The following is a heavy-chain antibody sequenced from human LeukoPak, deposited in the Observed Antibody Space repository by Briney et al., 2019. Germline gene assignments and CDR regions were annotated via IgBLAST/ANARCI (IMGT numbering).Heavy chain of an antibody. CDR3: ARATPVGGVRFGY. CDR1: GVSISSYY. V-gene: IGHV4-4*09. D-gene: IGHD3-16*01. J-gene: IGHJ4*02. CDR2: IYTTGDT. Sequence: PSETLSLTCTVSGVSISSYYWSWIRQPPRKGLEWIGSIYTTGDTRYNPSLKSRVTISVDTSKNQFSLKLSSVTAADTAVYYCARATPVGGVRFGYWGQGTLVTVSS.